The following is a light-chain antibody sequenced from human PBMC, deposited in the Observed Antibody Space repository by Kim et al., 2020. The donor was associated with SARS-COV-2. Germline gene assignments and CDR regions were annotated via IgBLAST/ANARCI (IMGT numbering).Light chain of an antibody. CDR3: QYYGSSPPIT. V-gene: IGKV3D-20*01. CDR2: DAS. J-gene: IGKJ5*01. Sequence: PGEGTPLACRASQSISNNFLAWYQQKPGLAPRLLIYDASTRATGIPDRFSGSGSGADFTLTISGLEPEDSAVYYCQYYGSSPPITFGQGTRLEIK. CDR1: QSISNNF.